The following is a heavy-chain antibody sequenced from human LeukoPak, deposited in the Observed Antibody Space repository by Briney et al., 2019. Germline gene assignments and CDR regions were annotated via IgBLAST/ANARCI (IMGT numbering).Heavy chain of an antibody. D-gene: IGHD4-17*01. J-gene: IGHJ4*02. CDR2: INPSGGST. V-gene: IGHV1-46*01. CDR3: ARDLPMTTVTTGDY. CDR1: GYTFTNYH. Sequence: ASVKVSCKASGYTFTNYHIHWVRQAPGQGLEWMGIINPSGGSTSNAQKFQGRVTMTRGMSTSTVYMELSSLRSEDTAVYYCARDLPMTTVTTGDYWGQGTLVTVSS.